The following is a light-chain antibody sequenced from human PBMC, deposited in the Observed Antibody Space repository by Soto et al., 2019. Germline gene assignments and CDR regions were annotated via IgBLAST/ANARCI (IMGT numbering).Light chain of an antibody. CDR1: QSVSSN. CDR3: QHSNNWPYT. V-gene: IGKV3-15*01. J-gene: IGKJ2*01. CDR2: GAS. Sequence: EIVMTQSPATLSVSPGERATLSCRASQSVSSNLAWYQQKPGQGPRLLLYGASTRATGIPARFSGSGSGTDFAITISSLQSEDFAVYYCQHSNNWPYTFGQGTTLESK.